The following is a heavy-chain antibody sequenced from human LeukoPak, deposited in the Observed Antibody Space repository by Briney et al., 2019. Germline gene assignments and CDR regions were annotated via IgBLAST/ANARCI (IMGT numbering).Heavy chain of an antibody. D-gene: IGHD3-22*01. CDR1: GGSVSSGDYY. V-gene: IGHV4-30-4*01. J-gene: IGHJ4*02. Sequence: PSQTLSLTCAVSGGSVSSGDYYWSWIRQPPGKGLEWIRYIYYSGSTYYNPSLKSRVTISVDTSKNQFSLKLSSVTAADTAVYYCARVDDSSGYYNYWGQGTLVTVSS. CDR2: IYYSGST. CDR3: ARVDDSSGYYNY.